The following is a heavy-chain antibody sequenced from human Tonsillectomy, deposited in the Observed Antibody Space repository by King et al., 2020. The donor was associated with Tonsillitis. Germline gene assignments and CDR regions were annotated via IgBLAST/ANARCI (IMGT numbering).Heavy chain of an antibody. CDR2: ISYDGSNK. CDR1: GFTFSSYA. D-gene: IGHD6-19*01. CDR3: AREGKQWLVRTFDY. J-gene: IGHJ4*02. V-gene: IGHV3-30*04. Sequence: VQLVESGGGVVQPGRSLRLSCAASGFTFSSYAMHWVRQAPGKGLEWVAVISYDGSNKYYADSVKGRFTISRDNSKNTLYLQMNSLRAEDTAVYYCAREGKQWLVRTFDYWGQGTLVTVSS.